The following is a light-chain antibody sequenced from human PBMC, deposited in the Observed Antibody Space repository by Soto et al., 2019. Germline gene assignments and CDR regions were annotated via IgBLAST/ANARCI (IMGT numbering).Light chain of an antibody. Sequence: AIQMTQSQSSLSASVGYRVTITCRASQGIRNDLAWYQRKPGKAPKLLIYTASSLQNGVPPRFSGSGSDTVFTLTIDSLQPEDFATYYCLQDFSFPLTFGGGTKVDI. CDR2: TAS. V-gene: IGKV1-6*01. J-gene: IGKJ4*01. CDR1: QGIRND. CDR3: LQDFSFPLT.